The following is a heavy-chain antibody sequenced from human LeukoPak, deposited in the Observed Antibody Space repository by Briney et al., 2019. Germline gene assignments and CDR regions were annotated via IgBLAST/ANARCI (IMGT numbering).Heavy chain of an antibody. V-gene: IGHV4-59*01. CDR3: ARYLVVVPAAQYWFDP. CDR1: GGSISSYY. J-gene: IGHJ5*02. CDR2: IYYSGST. Sequence: NPSETLSLTCTVSGGSISSYYWSWIRQPPGKGLEWIGYIYYSGSTNYNPSLKSRVTISVDTSKNQFSLKLSSVTAADTAVYYCARYLVVVPAAQYWFDPWGQGTLVTVSS. D-gene: IGHD2-2*01.